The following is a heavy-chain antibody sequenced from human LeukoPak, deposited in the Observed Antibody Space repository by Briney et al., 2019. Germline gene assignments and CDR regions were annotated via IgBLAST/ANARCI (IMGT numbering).Heavy chain of an antibody. CDR1: GFTFSSYW. Sequence: GGSLRLSCEASGFTFSSYWMAWVRQAPGKRPEWVANIKQDGSEKYYVDSVKGRFTISRDNAKNSLFLQMDSLRAEDTAMYYCARDKVVGATWFDPWGQGTLVTVSS. J-gene: IGHJ5*02. CDR3: ARDKVVGATWFDP. D-gene: IGHD1-26*01. CDR2: IKQDGSEK. V-gene: IGHV3-7*01.